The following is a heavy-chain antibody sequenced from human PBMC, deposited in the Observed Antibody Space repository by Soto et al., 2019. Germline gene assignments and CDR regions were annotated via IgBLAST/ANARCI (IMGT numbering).Heavy chain of an antibody. CDR2: IIPIFGTA. J-gene: IGHJ6*02. CDR1: GGTFSSYA. V-gene: IGHV1-69*01. CDR3: ARVHCSSTSCYFGSHCYYGMDV. D-gene: IGHD2-2*01. Sequence: QVQLVQSGAEVKKPGSSVKVSCKASGGTFSSYAISWVRQAPGQGLEWMGGIIPIFGTANYAQKFQGRVTITADESTSTAYMELSSLRSEDTAVYYCARVHCSSTSCYFGSHCYYGMDVWGQGTTVTVSS.